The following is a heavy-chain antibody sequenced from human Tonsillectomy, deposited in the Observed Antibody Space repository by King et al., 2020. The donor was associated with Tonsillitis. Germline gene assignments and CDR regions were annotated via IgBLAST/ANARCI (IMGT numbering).Heavy chain of an antibody. J-gene: IGHJ4*02. D-gene: IGHD3-3*01. CDR2: INHSGST. CDR1: GGSFSTYY. CDR3: ARGSLTIFGVAPHY. V-gene: IGHV4-34*01. Sequence: VQLQQWGAGLLKPSETLSLPCAVYGGSFSTYYWSWIRQPPGKGLELIGEINHSGSTNYNPSLKSRVTISVDTSKNQFSLMVSSVTAADTALYYCARGSLTIFGVAPHYWGQGTLVTVSS.